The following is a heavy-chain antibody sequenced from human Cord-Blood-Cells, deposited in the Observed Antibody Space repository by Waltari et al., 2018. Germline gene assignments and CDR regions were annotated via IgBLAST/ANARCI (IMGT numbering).Heavy chain of an antibody. CDR3: ARGAGRGGGTFDL. J-gene: IGHJ2*01. V-gene: IGHV6-1*01. CDR2: KKYKSKWYN. Sequence: QVQLQQSGPGLVKPSQTLSLTCAISGDSVSSNSAAWNWIRQSPSKGLEWLGKKKYKSKWYNDYGVSGKSPITINPDTSKNQFSLQLNSVTPEDTGVFYWARGAGRGGGTFDLWGRGTLVTVSS. D-gene: IGHD3-16*01. CDR1: GDSVSSNSAA.